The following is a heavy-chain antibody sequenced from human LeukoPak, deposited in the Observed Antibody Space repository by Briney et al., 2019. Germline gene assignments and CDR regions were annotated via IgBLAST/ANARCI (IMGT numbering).Heavy chain of an antibody. CDR3: ARMVPNYDFWSGLIPDYFDY. CDR1: GFTVSSNY. CDR2: IYSGGST. V-gene: IGHV3-53*01. Sequence: GGSLRLSCAASGFTVSSNYMSWVRQAPGKGLEWVSVIYSGGSTYYADSVKGRFTISRDNSKNTLYLQMNSLRAEDTAVYYCARMVPNYDFWSGLIPDYFDYWGQGTLVTASS. D-gene: IGHD3-3*01. J-gene: IGHJ4*02.